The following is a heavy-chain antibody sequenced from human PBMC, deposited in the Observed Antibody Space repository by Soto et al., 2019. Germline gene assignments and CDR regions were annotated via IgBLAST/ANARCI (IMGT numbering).Heavy chain of an antibody. CDR2: IYYSGST. V-gene: IGHV4-61*01. CDR1: GGSVSSGSYY. J-gene: IGHJ4*02. Sequence: SETLSLTCTVSGGSVSSGSYYWCWVRQPPGKGLAWIGDIYYSGSTNYNPSLKNRVTISVDTSKNQFSLKLSSVTAADTAVYYCARGMTLFDYWGQGTLVTVSS. CDR3: ARGMTLFDY.